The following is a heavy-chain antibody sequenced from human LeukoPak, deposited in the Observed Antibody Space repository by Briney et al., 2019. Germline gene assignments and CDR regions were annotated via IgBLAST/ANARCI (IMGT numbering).Heavy chain of an antibody. J-gene: IGHJ4*02. CDR3: AKAGYSGSRYALLNYFDY. CDR1: GFTFSSYD. Sequence: PGGSLRLSCAVSGFTFSSYDMSWVRQAPGKGLEWVSGISGSGVSTYYADSVKGRFTISRDNSKNTLYLQMNSLRAEDTAVYYCAKAGYSGSRYALLNYFDYWGQGTLVTVSS. CDR2: ISGSGVST. V-gene: IGHV3-23*01. D-gene: IGHD6-13*01.